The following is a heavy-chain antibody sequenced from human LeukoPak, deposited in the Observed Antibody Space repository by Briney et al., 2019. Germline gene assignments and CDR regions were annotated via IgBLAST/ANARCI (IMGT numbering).Heavy chain of an antibody. V-gene: IGHV4-59*02. Sequence: SETLSLTCTVSGGSVSSYYWSWIRQPPGKGLEWIGYIYYSGSTNYNPSLESRVTISVDTSKNQFSLKLNSVTAADTAVYYCVRLPHAMSPFDYWGQGMLVTVSS. CDR1: GGSVSSYY. J-gene: IGHJ4*02. CDR2: IYYSGST. CDR3: VRLPHAMSPFDY. D-gene: IGHD2-15*01.